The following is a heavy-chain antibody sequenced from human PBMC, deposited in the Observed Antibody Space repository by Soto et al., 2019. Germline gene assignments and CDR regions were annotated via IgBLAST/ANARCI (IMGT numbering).Heavy chain of an antibody. J-gene: IGHJ4*02. D-gene: IGHD5-18*01. CDR1: GFTLSTYG. CDR2: IWYDGSNE. CDR3: ARGYNYADY. Sequence: QVHLLESGGGVVQPGRSLRLSCAVSGFTLSTYGMHWVRQAPGKGLEWVAVIWYDGSNEYYADSVRGRFTISRDNSKNTLFLQMNSLTAEDTAGYYCARGYNYADYWGQGTQVTVSS. V-gene: IGHV3-33*01.